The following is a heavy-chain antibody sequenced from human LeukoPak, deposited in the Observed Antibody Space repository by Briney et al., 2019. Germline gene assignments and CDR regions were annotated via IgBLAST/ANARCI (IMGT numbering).Heavy chain of an antibody. CDR2: INHSGST. V-gene: IGHV4-34*01. J-gene: IGHJ5*02. CDR1: GGSFSGYY. D-gene: IGHD2-2*01. CDR3: ARPIVVVPAADKSGWFDP. Sequence: SETLSLTCAVYGGSFSGYYWSWIRQPPGKGLEWIGEINHSGSTNYNPSLKSRVTISVDTSKNQYSLKLSSVTAADTAVYYCARPIVVVPAADKSGWFDPWGQGTLVTVSS.